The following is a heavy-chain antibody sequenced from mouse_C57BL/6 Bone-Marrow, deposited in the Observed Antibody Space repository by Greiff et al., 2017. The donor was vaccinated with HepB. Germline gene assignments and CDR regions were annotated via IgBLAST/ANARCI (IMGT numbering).Heavy chain of an antibody. CDR2: IYPGGGYT. CDR1: GYTFTNYW. CDR3: ARCRYGSDYWYFVV. Sequence: VQLQQSGAELVRPGTSVKMSCKASGYTFTNYWIGWVKQRPGHGLEWIGDIYPGGGYTNYNEKFKGKATVTADKSSSTAYMQFSSLTSEDSAIYDCARCRYGSDYWYFVVWGTGTTVTVSS. J-gene: IGHJ1*03. V-gene: IGHV1-63*01. D-gene: IGHD1-1*01.